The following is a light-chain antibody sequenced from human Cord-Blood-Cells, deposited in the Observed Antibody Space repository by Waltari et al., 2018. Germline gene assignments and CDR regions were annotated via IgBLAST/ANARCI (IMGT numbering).Light chain of an antibody. J-gene: IGLJ3*02. V-gene: IGLV2-14*03. CDR1: SRDVGGYHF. CDR2: DVS. CDR3: SSYTSSSTLV. Sequence: QSALTQPASVSRSPGQSITISCTGTSRDVGGYHFVSCYQQHPGKAPKLMIYDVSNRPSGVSNRFSGSKSGNTASLTISGLQAEDEADYYCSSYTSSSTLVFGGGTKLTVL.